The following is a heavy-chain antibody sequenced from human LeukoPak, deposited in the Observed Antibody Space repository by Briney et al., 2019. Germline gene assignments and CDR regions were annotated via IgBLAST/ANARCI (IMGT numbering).Heavy chain of an antibody. D-gene: IGHD2-15*01. V-gene: IGHV4-31*03. CDR3: AKFSGFAFDP. CDR1: GGSISSGGYY. J-gene: IGHJ5*02. Sequence: SETLSLTCTVSGGSISSGGYYWSWIRQHPGKGLEWIGYIYYSGNTYYNPSLKSRITISVDTSKNQFSLRLSSVTAADTAVYFCAKFSGFAFDPWGQGILVTVSS. CDR2: IYYSGNT.